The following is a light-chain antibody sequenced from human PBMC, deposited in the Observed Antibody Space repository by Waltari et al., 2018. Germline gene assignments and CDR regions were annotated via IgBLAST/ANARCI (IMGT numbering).Light chain of an antibody. Sequence: DIQMTQSPSSLSASVGDRVTITCRASQSISSYLNLYQQKPGEAPKRLIYVASSLESGVPSRFSGSGSGTDVTLTISSLQPEDFATYYCQQSYSTPWTFGQGTKVEIK. CDR2: VAS. J-gene: IGKJ1*01. V-gene: IGKV1-39*01. CDR1: QSISSY. CDR3: QQSYSTPWT.